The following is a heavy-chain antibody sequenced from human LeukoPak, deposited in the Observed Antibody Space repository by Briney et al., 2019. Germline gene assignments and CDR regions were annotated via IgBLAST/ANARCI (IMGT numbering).Heavy chain of an antibody. Sequence: GGSLRLSCAASGFTFSSYAMHWVRQAPGKGLEYVSAISSNGGSTYYANSVKGRFTISRDNSKNTLYLQMGSLRAEDMAVYYCPRPPPLHPPGTNYSDSWGQGTLPNVSS. CDR2: ISSNGGST. D-gene: IGHD6-13*01. V-gene: IGHV3-64*01. CDR1: GFTFSSYA. J-gene: IGHJ4*02. CDR3: PRPPPLHPPGTNYSDS.